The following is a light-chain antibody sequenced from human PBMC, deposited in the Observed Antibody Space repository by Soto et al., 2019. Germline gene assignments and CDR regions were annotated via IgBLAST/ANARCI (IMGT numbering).Light chain of an antibody. CDR2: NVN. CDR3: SSFTSSTTYV. J-gene: IGLJ1*01. V-gene: IGLV2-14*01. Sequence: QLVLTQSASVSGSPGQSITISCTGTSSDVGSYNHVSWYQQHPGEVPKLIIFNVNDRPSGVSNRFSGSKSGNTASLTISGLQAEDEADYYCSSFTSSTTYVFGTGTKVTVL. CDR1: SSDVGSYNH.